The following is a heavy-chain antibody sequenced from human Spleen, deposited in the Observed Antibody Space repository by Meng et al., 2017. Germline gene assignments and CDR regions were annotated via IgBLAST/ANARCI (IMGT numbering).Heavy chain of an antibody. CDR2: IKQDGSEK. J-gene: IGHJ4*02. V-gene: IGHV3-7*01. Sequence: GESLKISCAASGFTFSSYWMSWVRQAPGKGLEWVASIKQDGSEKYYVDSVKGRFTISRDNAKNSLYLQMNSLRAEDTAVYYCARKRMVRGQYYFDYWGQGTLVTVSS. D-gene: IGHD3-10*01. CDR3: ARKRMVRGQYYFDY. CDR1: GFTFSSYW.